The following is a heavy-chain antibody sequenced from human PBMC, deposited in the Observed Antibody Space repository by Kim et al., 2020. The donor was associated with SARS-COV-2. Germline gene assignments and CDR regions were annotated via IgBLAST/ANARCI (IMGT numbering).Heavy chain of an antibody. Sequence: GGSLRLSCAASGFTFSSYGMHWVRQAPGKGLEWVAVIWYDGSNKYYADSVKGRFTISRDNSKNTLYLQMNSLRAEDTAVYYCAKDRRVRGYYYYYGMDVWGQGTTVTVSS. D-gene: IGHD3-10*01. J-gene: IGHJ6*02. V-gene: IGHV3-33*06. CDR2: IWYDGSNK. CDR1: GFTFSSYG. CDR3: AKDRRVRGYYYYYGMDV.